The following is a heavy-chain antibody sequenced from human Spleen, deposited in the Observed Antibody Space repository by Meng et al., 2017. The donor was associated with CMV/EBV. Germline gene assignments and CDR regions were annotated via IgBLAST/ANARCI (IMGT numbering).Heavy chain of an antibody. D-gene: IGHD3-10*01. CDR2: IYSGGSST. J-gene: IGHJ4*02. V-gene: IGHV3-23*03. Sequence: SGFTFSSYAMSWVRQAPGKGLEWVSVIYSGGSSTYYADSVKGRFTISRDNSKNTLYLQMNSLRAEVTAVYYCAKEELYYGSGSSYFDYWGQGTLVTVSS. CDR1: GFTFSSYA. CDR3: AKEELYYGSGSSYFDY.